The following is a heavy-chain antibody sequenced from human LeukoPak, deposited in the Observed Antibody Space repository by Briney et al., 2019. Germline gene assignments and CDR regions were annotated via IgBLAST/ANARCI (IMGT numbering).Heavy chain of an antibody. J-gene: IGHJ5*02. D-gene: IGHD3-10*01. V-gene: IGHV4-34*01. CDR2: INHSGST. CDR3: ARGGSRITMVRGVDNWFDP. CDR1: GFTFSSYW. Sequence: GSLRLSCEASGFTFSSYWMSWVRQPPGKGLEWIGEINHSGSTNYNPSLKSRVTISVDTSKNQFSLKLSSVTAADTAVYYCARGGSRITMVRGVDNWFDPWGQGTLVTVSS.